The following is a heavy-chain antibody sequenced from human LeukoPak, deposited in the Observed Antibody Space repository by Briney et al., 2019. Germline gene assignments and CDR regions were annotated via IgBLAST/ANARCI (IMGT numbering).Heavy chain of an antibody. J-gene: IGHJ4*02. Sequence: SETLSLTCTVSGGSISSSSYYWVWIRQPLGNGLEWIGSIYYSGSTYYNPSLKSRVTISVDTSKNQFSLKLSSVTAADTAVYYCARPENGGYDCWGQGTLVTVSS. CDR1: GGSISSSSYY. D-gene: IGHD5-12*01. CDR2: IYYSGST. CDR3: ARPENGGYDC. V-gene: IGHV4-39*01.